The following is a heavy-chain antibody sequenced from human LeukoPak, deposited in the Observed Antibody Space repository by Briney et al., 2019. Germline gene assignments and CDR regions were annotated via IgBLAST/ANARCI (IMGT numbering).Heavy chain of an antibody. CDR2: ISSSSSTI. Sequence: GGSLRLSCAASGFVFSTYWMNWVRQAPGKGLEWVSYISSSSSTIYYADSVKGRFTISRDNAKNSLYLQMNSLRAEDTAVYYCASKTLIVATSDAFDIWGQGTMVTVSP. CDR3: ASKTLIVATSDAFDI. CDR1: GFVFSTYW. J-gene: IGHJ3*02. V-gene: IGHV3-48*01. D-gene: IGHD2-15*01.